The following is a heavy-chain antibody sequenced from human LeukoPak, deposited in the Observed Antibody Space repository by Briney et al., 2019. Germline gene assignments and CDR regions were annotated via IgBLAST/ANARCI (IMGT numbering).Heavy chain of an antibody. Sequence: GGSLRRSCATSGFTFSSYAMSWVRQAPGKGLKSVSAISGSGGSTYYADSVKGRFTISRDNSKNTLYLQMNSLRAEDTAVYYCAKCSGGSCYKTPFDYWGQGTLVTVSS. CDR3: AKCSGGSCYKTPFDY. V-gene: IGHV3-23*01. D-gene: IGHD2-15*01. J-gene: IGHJ4*02. CDR2: ISGSGGST. CDR1: GFTFSSYA.